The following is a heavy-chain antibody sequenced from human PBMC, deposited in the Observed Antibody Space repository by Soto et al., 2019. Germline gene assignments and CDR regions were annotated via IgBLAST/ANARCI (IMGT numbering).Heavy chain of an antibody. CDR2: INVGNGET. V-gene: IGHV1-3*05. Sequence: QVQLVQSGAEEKKPGASVKVSCKASGYTFTSYAIHWVRQAPGQRPEWMGWINVGNGETKFSEKFQGRVTITRDTSASTAYMEVSSLRSEDTAVYYCARDHQFGSGWYDGSDYYCYGMDVWGQGTTVTVSS. CDR3: ARDHQFGSGWYDGSDYYCYGMDV. CDR1: GYTFTSYA. J-gene: IGHJ6*02. D-gene: IGHD6-19*01.